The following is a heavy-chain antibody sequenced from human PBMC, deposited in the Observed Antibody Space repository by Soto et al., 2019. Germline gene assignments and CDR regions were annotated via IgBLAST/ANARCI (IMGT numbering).Heavy chain of an antibody. D-gene: IGHD3-9*01. J-gene: IGHJ6*02. CDR2: IYHSGST. CDR1: GGSISSSNW. Sequence: PSETLSLTCAGSGGSISSSNWWSWVRQPPGKGLEWIGEIYHSGSTNYNPSLKSRVTISVDKSKNQFSLKLSSVTAADTAVYYCARDRRYFDWLLPTPGGMDVWGQGTTVTVSS. V-gene: IGHV4-4*02. CDR3: ARDRRYFDWLLPTPGGMDV.